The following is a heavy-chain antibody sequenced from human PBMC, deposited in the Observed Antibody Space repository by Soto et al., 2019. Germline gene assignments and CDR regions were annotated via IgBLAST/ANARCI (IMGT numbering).Heavy chain of an antibody. CDR2: TYYRSRWYN. V-gene: IGHV6-1*01. J-gene: IGHJ5*02. CDR3: ARGVTSQGTGTGLDP. Sequence: PSQTLSLTCAISGDSVSSNSAAWNWIRQSPSRGLEWLGRTYYRSRWYNDYAVSVKSRITINPDTSKNQFSLQLNSVTPEDTPVYYCARGVTSQGTGTGLDPWGQGTLVTVSS. D-gene: IGHD1-7*01. CDR1: GDSVSSNSAA.